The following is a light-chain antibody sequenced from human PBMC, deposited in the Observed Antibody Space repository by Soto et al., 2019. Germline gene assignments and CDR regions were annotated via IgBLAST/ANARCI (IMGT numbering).Light chain of an antibody. CDR2: DAS. Sequence: EIVLTQSPATLSLSPGERATLSCRASQSISSYLAWYQQKPGQAPRLLIYDASNRATGIPARFSGSGSGTDFTLTISSLEPDDFAVYYCQLRSNWPPALTFGGGTKVDIK. CDR3: QLRSNWPPALT. J-gene: IGKJ4*01. V-gene: IGKV3-11*01. CDR1: QSISSY.